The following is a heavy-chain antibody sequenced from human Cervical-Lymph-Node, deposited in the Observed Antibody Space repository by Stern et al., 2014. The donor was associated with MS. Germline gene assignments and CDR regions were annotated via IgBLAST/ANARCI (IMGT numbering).Heavy chain of an antibody. CDR3: ARDQGGIAAY. D-gene: IGHD6-13*01. J-gene: IGHJ4*02. CDR1: GGTFSINR. V-gene: IGHV1-69*01. Sequence: QVQLAESGAEVKQPGSSVRVSCKASGGTFSINRISWVRQAPGQVLEWMGGIIPMFGTANYAQKFLGRVTTTADESTNTAYMELSSLRPEDTALYFCARDQGGIAAYWGQGTLVTVSS. CDR2: IIPMFGTA.